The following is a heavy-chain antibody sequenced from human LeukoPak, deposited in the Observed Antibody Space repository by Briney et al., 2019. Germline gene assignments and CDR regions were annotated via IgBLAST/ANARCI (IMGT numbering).Heavy chain of an antibody. Sequence: SETLSLTCAVYGGSFSGYYWSWIRQPAGKGLAWIGRVFASGSTDYYPSLKSRVTMSIDTSMNQFSLKLNSVTAEDTAVYYCARVGRVGPSDYGMDVWGQGTTVTVSS. CDR3: ARVGRVGPSDYGMDV. J-gene: IGHJ6*02. V-gene: IGHV4-59*10. D-gene: IGHD3-10*01. CDR1: GGSFSGYY. CDR2: VFASGST.